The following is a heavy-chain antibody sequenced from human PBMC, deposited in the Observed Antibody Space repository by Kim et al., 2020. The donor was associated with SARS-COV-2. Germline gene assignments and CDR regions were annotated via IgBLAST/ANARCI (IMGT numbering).Heavy chain of an antibody. V-gene: IGHV4-34*01. J-gene: IGHJ4*02. CDR1: GGSFSGFY. Sequence: SETLSLTCAVYGGSFSGFYWTWIRQSPGKGLEWIGEIDPTGNTNYNPSLKSRVAISIDTSKNQFSLKLRSVTVADRAIYYCATTSGDWRFFDFWGQGTLVTVSS. CDR3: ATTSGDWRFFDF. D-gene: IGHD2-21*01. CDR2: IDPTGNT.